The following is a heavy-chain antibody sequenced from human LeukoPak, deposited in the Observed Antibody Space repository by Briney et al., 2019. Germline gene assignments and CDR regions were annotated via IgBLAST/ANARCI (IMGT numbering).Heavy chain of an antibody. CDR2: ISSSSNYI. Sequence: GGSLRLSCAASGFTFSSYSMNWVRQAPGKGLEWVSSISSSSNYIYYADSVKGRFTISRDNAKNSLYLQMNSLRAEDTAVYYCARDRCSGGSCYLNYGMDVWGQGTTVTVSS. D-gene: IGHD2-15*01. CDR3: ARDRCSGGSCYLNYGMDV. V-gene: IGHV3-21*01. J-gene: IGHJ6*02. CDR1: GFTFSSYS.